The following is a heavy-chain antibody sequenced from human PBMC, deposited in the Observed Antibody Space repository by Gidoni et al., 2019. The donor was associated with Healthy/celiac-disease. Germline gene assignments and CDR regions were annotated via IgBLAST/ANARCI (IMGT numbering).Heavy chain of an antibody. CDR1: GYTFTSYY. Sequence: QVQLVQSGAEVKKPGASVKVSCKASGYTFTSYYMHWVRQAPGQGLEWMGIINPSGGSTSYAQKFQSRVTMTRDTSTSTVYMELSSLRSEDTAVYYCAREHSIAAHWIGEGYFDYWGQGTLVTVSS. CDR2: INPSGGST. J-gene: IGHJ4*02. CDR3: AREHSIAAHWIGEGYFDY. V-gene: IGHV1-46*01. D-gene: IGHD6-6*01.